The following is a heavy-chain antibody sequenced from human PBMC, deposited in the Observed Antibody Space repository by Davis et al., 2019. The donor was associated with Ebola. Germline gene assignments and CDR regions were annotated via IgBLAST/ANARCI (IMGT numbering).Heavy chain of an antibody. CDR2: VTGSSDR. Sequence: GESLKISCAGSGFPFSRYWMSWVRQAPGKGLEWVSGVTGSSDRYYADSVKGRFTISRDSSKNTLYLQISSLRAEDTATYYCASYNDWGQGTLVTVSS. V-gene: IGHV3-23*01. J-gene: IGHJ4*02. CDR3: ASYND. CDR1: GFPFSRYW. D-gene: IGHD5-24*01.